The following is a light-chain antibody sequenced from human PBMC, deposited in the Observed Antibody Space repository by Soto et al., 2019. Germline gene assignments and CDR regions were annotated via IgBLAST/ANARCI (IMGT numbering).Light chain of an antibody. V-gene: IGKV1-5*03. J-gene: IGKJ1*01. CDR2: EAS. CDR1: QSINW. Sequence: DIQLAQSPSTLSASVGDRITITCRATQSINWLAWYQHKPGKAPKLLIFEASRLESGVPSGFSGSGSGTEFTLTISSLQPDDFGTYYCQHYDTYSPMWTFGQGTKVDVK. CDR3: QHYDTYSPMWT.